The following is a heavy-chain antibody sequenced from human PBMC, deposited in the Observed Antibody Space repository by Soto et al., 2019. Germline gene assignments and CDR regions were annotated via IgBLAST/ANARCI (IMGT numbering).Heavy chain of an antibody. V-gene: IGHV4-59*01. J-gene: IGHJ3*02. CDR3: ARQVIVATTDAFDI. Sequence: PSETLSLTCTVSGGSISSYYWSWVRQPPGKGLEWIGYIYYSGSTNYNPSLRSRVTISVDTSKNQFSLKLSSVTAADTAVYYCARQVIVATTDAFDIWGQGTMVTVSS. CDR2: IYYSGST. D-gene: IGHD5-12*01. CDR1: GGSISSYY.